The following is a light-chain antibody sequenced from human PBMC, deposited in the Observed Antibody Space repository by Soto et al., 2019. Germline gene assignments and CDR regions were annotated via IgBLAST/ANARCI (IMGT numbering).Light chain of an antibody. V-gene: IGKV3-15*01. CDR1: QSVSSN. J-gene: IGKJ1*01. CDR3: QQYNNWHT. Sequence: EIVMTQSPATPSVSPGERATLSCRASQSVSSNLAWYQQKPGQAPRLLIYGASTRATGIPARFSGSGSGTEFTLTISSLQSEDSAVYYCQQYNNWHTFGQGTKVEIK. CDR2: GAS.